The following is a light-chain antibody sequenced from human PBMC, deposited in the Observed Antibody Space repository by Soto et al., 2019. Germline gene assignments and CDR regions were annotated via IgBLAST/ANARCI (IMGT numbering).Light chain of an antibody. CDR1: QSVSSSY. CDR2: GAS. Sequence: EIVLTQSPGTLSLSPGERATLSCRASQSVSSSYLAWYQQKPGQAPRLLIFGASNRATGIPDRFTGSGSGTGFTLTISRLEPEDFAVYYCHQYGISPLTFGGGTKVEVK. J-gene: IGKJ4*01. CDR3: HQYGISPLT. V-gene: IGKV3-20*01.